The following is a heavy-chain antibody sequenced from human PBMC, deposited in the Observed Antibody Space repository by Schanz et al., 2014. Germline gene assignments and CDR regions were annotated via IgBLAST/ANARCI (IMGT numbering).Heavy chain of an antibody. CDR3: AKDPPRGVRTPIKPTLDY. CDR2: LRSDGSRR. D-gene: IGHD3-10*01. Sequence: VQLVESGGGVVQPGGSLRLSCVGSGYSFSDYDMYWIRQAPGKGLEWLAFLRSDGSRRDYADSVKDRFTISRDNSRNTLSLQMSSLRPEDTAVYYCAKDPPRGVRTPIKPTLDYWGQGTRVTVS. V-gene: IGHV3-30*02. CDR1: GYSFSDYD. J-gene: IGHJ4*02.